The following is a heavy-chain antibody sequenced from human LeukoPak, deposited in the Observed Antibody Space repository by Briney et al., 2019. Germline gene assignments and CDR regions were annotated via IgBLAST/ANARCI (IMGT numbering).Heavy chain of an antibody. D-gene: IGHD2-21*01. CDR3: AREVSTQAIHGFDP. J-gene: IGHJ5*02. CDR2: ISGSGGST. V-gene: IGHV3-23*01. CDR1: GFTFSSYG. Sequence: GGTLRLSCAASGFTFSSYGMSWVRQAPGKGLEWVSAISGSGGSTYYADSVKGRFTISRDNSKNTLYLQMNILRLEDTAVYYCAREVSTQAIHGFDPWGQGTLVTVSS.